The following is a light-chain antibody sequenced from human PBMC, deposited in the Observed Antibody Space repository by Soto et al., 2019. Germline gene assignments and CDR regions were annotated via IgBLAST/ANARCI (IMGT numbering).Light chain of an antibody. CDR3: QQSFSSPPWT. CDR2: AAP. V-gene: IGKV1-39*01. J-gene: IGKJ1*01. CDR1: HNIKTY. Sequence: DIQMTQSPSSLSAGVGDSFTIAVLASHNIKTYLNWYQQKPGKAPTLLIYAAPSLHSGAPSRFSGSGSGTDFPLTISSLQPEDFATYYCQQSFSSPPWTLGQATTVDIK.